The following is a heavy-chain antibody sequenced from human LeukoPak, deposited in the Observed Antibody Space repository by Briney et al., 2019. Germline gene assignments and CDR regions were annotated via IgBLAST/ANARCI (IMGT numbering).Heavy chain of an antibody. J-gene: IGHJ5*02. D-gene: IGHD2-21*02. CDR2: IYYSGST. Sequence: SETLSLTCTVSGGSISSSSYYWGWIRQPPGKGLEWIGSIYYSGSTYYNPSLKSRVTISVDTSKNQFSLKLSSVTAADTAVYYCAREHIVLVTAIPGGFDPWGQGTLVTVSS. V-gene: IGHV4-39*07. CDR1: GGSISSSSYY. CDR3: AREHIVLVTAIPGGFDP.